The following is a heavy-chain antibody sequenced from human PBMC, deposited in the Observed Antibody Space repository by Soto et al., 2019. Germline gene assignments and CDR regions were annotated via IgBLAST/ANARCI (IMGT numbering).Heavy chain of an antibody. Sequence: QVQLQESGPGLVKPSETLSLTCTVSGGSISGYHWTWIRQSPGKGLEFIGSVFDGGSSNYNPSLRSRVAISIDASKSEFSLRLNSVTAADTAVYYCASCLNSAGSCLRFLRWGQGTLVTVSS. D-gene: IGHD2-15*01. J-gene: IGHJ1*01. CDR1: GGSISGYH. CDR2: VFDGGSS. CDR3: ASCLNSAGSCLRFLR. V-gene: IGHV4-59*12.